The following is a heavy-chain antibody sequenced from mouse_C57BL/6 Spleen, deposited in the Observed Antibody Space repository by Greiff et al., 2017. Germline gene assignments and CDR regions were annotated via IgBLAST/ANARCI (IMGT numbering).Heavy chain of an antibody. D-gene: IGHD2-1*01. V-gene: IGHV1-69*01. Sequence: VQLQQPGAELVMPGASVKLSCKASGYTFTSYWMHWVKQRPGQGLEWIGEIDPSDSYTNYNQKFKGKSTLTVDKSSSTAYMLLSSLTSEDSAVYYCARSSVTVSSFFDYWGQGTPLTGSS. CDR2: IDPSDSYT. J-gene: IGHJ2*01. CDR1: GYTFTSYW. CDR3: ARSSVTVSSFFDY.